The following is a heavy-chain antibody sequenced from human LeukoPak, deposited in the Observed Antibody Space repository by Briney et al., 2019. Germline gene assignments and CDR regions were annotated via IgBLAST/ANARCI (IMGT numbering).Heavy chain of an antibody. D-gene: IGHD7-27*01. V-gene: IGHV3-74*01. CDR2: INSDGSST. CDR3: ARHLGTYSDH. Sequence: GGSLRLSCAASGFSFSGYWMYWVRQAPGKGLVWVSLINSDGSSTNYADSVKGRFTISRDNAKNTLYQQVNSLRADDTAVYYCARHLGTYSDHWGQGTLVTVSS. CDR1: GFSFSGYW. J-gene: IGHJ4*02.